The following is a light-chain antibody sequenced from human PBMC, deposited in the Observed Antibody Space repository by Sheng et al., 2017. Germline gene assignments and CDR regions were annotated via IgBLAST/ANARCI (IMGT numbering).Light chain of an antibody. Sequence: EIVMTQSPGTLSVSPGGRATLSCRASQSVNYNLAWYQQKPGQAPRLLIYRISTRATGIPARFSGSGSGTEFTLTISSLQSEDFAVYYCHQYNLWPRTFGQGTKVEIK. CDR3: HQYNLWPRT. V-gene: IGKV3-15*01. CDR1: QSVNYN. J-gene: IGKJ1*01. CDR2: RIS.